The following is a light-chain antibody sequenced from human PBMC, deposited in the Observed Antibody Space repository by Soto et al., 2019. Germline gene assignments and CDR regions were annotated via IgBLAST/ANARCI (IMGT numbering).Light chain of an antibody. J-gene: IGLJ1*01. CDR1: SSNIGAGYD. V-gene: IGLV1-40*01. Sequence: QTLPTKPPSVSGAPGQRVPISFTGSSSNIGAGYDAPWYQQLPRTAPPLLIYANTNRPSRVPDRFSRSKSGPSASLAITGLEAEDEVDYYCQSYASSLSGFVFGTGTKFTV. CDR3: QSYASSLSGFV. CDR2: ANT.